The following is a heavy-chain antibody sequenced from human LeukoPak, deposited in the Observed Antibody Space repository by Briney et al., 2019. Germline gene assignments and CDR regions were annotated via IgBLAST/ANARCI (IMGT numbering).Heavy chain of an antibody. CDR3: ARGRAALILNFDL. Sequence: AASVKVSCKASGYTFTSYAMHWVRQAPGQRLEWVGWINAGNGNTKYSQKFQGRVTITRDTSASTAYMELSSLRSEDTAVYYCARGRAALILNFDLWGRGTLVTVSS. J-gene: IGHJ2*01. CDR1: GYTFTSYA. CDR2: INAGNGNT. V-gene: IGHV1-3*01. D-gene: IGHD2-15*01.